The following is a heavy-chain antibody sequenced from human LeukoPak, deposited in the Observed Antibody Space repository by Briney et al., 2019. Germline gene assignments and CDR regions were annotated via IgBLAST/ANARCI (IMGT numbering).Heavy chain of an antibody. D-gene: IGHD2-15*01. Sequence: GRSLRLSCAASGFTFSSYAMHWVRQAPGKGLEWVAVISYDGSNKYYADSVKGRFTISRDNSKNTLYLQMNSLRAEDTAVYYCAREGDIVENPYYFDYWGQGTLVTGSS. V-gene: IGHV3-30*04. CDR2: ISYDGSNK. J-gene: IGHJ4*02. CDR3: AREGDIVENPYYFDY. CDR1: GFTFSSYA.